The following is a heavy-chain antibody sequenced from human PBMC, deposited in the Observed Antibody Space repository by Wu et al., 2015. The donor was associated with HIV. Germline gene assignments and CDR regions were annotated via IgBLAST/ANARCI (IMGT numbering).Heavy chain of an antibody. CDR1: GYTFTNYG. V-gene: IGHV1-18*01. CDR3: ARGGGGYPIGNY. J-gene: IGHJ4*02. Sequence: QVQLVQSGPEVMEPGASVKVSCKPSGYTFTNYGITWVRQAPGQGLEWMGWINPYNGNTDYVQKLEARVTMTTRKSTNTAYMELKNLTSDDTAVYYCARGGGGYPIGNYWGQGTLVTVSA. CDR2: INPYNGNT. D-gene: IGHD5-12*01.